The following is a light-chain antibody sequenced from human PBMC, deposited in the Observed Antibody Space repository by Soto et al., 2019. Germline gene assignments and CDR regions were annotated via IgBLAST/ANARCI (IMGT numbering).Light chain of an antibody. CDR2: EVR. Sequence: QSALTQPASVSGSPGQSTTISCTGTSSDVGGYEYVSWYQQHPGKAPKLMIYEVRDRPSGVSSRFSGSKSGNTASLTISGLQAEDEADYYCSSYRGGSTYVFGTGTKVTVL. J-gene: IGLJ1*01. CDR1: SSDVGGYEY. V-gene: IGLV2-14*01. CDR3: SSYRGGSTYV.